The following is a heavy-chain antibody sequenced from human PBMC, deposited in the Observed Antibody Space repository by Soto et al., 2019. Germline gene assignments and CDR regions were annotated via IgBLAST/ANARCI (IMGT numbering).Heavy chain of an antibody. CDR1: GFTFSSYS. Sequence: EVQLVASGGGLVQPGGSLRLSCAASGFTFSSYSMNWVRQAPGKGLEWVSYISSSSSTIYYADSVKGRFTISRDNAKNSLYLQMNSLRDEDTAVYYCARDAGYCSGGSCYYYGMDVWGQGTTVTVSS. CDR3: ARDAGYCSGGSCYYYGMDV. V-gene: IGHV3-48*02. D-gene: IGHD2-15*01. J-gene: IGHJ6*02. CDR2: ISSSSSTI.